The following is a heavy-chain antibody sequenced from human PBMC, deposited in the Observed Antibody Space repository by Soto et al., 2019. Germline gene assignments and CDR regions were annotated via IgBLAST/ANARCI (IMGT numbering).Heavy chain of an antibody. D-gene: IGHD2-2*01. Sequence: EVQLVESGGGLVKPGGSLRLSCAASGFTFSNAWMSWVRQAPGKGLEWVGRLTSKTDGGTTDYAAPVKGRFTISRDDSKATLYLKMNGLKTEDTAVYYCTTESRFYCGSTSSCGYWFDYWGQGTLVTVSS. CDR3: TTESRFYCGSTSSCGYWFDY. V-gene: IGHV3-15*01. CDR2: LTSKTDGGTT. CDR1: GFTFSNAW. J-gene: IGHJ4*02.